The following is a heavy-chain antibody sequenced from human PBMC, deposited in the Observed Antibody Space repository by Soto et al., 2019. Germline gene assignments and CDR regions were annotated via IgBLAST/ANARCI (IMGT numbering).Heavy chain of an antibody. V-gene: IGHV4-59*01. CDR2: IYYSGRT. Sequence: ETLSLTCTVSGGSITDFYWRWIRQPPGKALEWIGYIYYSGRTDYNPSLQSRVSISVDPSKTQFSPNLRSVNTADTAVYYCARLGGVAARTFDYWGQGTLVTVSS. CDR1: GGSITDFY. J-gene: IGHJ4*02. D-gene: IGHD6-6*01. CDR3: ARLGGVAARTFDY.